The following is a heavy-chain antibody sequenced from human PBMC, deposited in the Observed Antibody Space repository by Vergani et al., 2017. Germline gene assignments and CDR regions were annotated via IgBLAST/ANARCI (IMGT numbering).Heavy chain of an antibody. V-gene: IGHV3-30*02. Sequence: VQLVESGGDLVQPGGSLRLSCAASGFTFSSYGMHWVRQAPGKGLEWVAFIRYDGSNKYYADSVKGRFTISRDNSKNTLYLQMNSLRAEDTAVYYCAKDGSGGDYYYGMDVWGQGTTVTVSS. CDR3: AKDGSGGDYYYGMDV. CDR1: GFTFSSYG. J-gene: IGHJ6*02. CDR2: IRYDGSNK. D-gene: IGHD2-15*01.